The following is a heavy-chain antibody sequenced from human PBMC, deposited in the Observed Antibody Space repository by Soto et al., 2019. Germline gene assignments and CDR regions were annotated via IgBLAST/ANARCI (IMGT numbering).Heavy chain of an antibody. CDR3: ARSXGTYSSGWYFYYYGMDV. CDR1: GGSISSYY. CDR2: IYTSGST. V-gene: IGHV4-4*07. Sequence: SETLSLTCTVSGGSISSYYWSWIRQPAGKGLEWIGRIYTSGSTNYNPSLKSRVTMSVDTSKNQFSLKLSSVTAADTAVYYCARSXGTYSSGWYFYYYGMDVWGQGTTVTVSS. J-gene: IGHJ6*02. D-gene: IGHD6-19*01.